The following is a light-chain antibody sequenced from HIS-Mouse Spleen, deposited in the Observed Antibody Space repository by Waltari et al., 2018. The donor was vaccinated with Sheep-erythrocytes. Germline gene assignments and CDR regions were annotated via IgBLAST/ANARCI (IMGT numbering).Light chain of an antibody. Sequence: EIVLTQSPATLSLSPGERATLSGRASPSVSSYLAWYQQKPGQAPRLLIYDASNRATGIPARFSGSGSGTDFTLTISSLEPEDFAVYYCQQRSNWPPAFGGGTKVEIK. CDR1: PSVSSY. J-gene: IGKJ4*01. CDR2: DAS. V-gene: IGKV3-11*01. CDR3: QQRSNWPPA.